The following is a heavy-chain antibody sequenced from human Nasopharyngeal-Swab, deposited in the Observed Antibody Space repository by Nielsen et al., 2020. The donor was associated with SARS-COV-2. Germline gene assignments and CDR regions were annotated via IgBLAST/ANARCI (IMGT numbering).Heavy chain of an antibody. Sequence: GESLKISCTASGVTFSTLWLSWVRQAPGKGLEWVAGTNPDGNENYYVDSMGGRFTISRDNAKNTLYLQMNSLRVEDTAVYYCVKHQGSSSDQWGQGTLVTVSS. CDR3: VKHQGSSSDQ. CDR2: TNPDGNEN. CDR1: GVTFSTLW. V-gene: IGHV3-7*02. J-gene: IGHJ4*02.